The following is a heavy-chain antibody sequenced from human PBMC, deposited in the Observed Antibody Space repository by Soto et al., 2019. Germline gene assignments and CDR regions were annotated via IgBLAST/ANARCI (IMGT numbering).Heavy chain of an antibody. CDR3: ARDPSNFYFDY. CDR2: ISSSSSYT. CDR1: GFTFSDYY. V-gene: IGHV3-11*06. D-gene: IGHD7-27*01. Sequence: PGGSLRLSCAASGFTFSDYYMSWIRQAPGKGLEWVSYISSSSSYTNYADSVKGRFTISRDNAKNSLYLQMNSLRAEDTAVYYCARDPSNFYFDYWGQGTLVTVSS. J-gene: IGHJ4*02.